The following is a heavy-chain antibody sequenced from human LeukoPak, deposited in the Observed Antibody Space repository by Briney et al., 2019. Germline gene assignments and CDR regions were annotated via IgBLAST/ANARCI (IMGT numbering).Heavy chain of an antibody. CDR1: VFTLSNYA. CDR2: ISGSGGST. Sequence: GGSLRLSCAASVFTLSNYAMSWVRQAPGKGLEWVSGISGSGGSTNYADSVKGRFTISRDRSKNTLYLQMNSLRVEDTAVYYCAKRSGYCSTISCYHFFDYWGQGTLVTVSS. V-gene: IGHV3-23*01. D-gene: IGHD2-2*01. J-gene: IGHJ4*02. CDR3: AKRSGYCSTISCYHFFDY.